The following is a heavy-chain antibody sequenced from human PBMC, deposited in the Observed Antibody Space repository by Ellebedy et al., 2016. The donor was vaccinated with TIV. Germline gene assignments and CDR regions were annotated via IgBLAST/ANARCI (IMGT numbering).Heavy chain of an antibody. Sequence: GESLKISCKGSGYSFTSYGISWVRQAPGQGLEWMGWISDYNGNTNYAQRLQGRVTMTTDTSTSTAYRELRSLRSEDTAVYYCARWGREWLRASSFDRIAVAGTYQHNGDYWGQGTLVTVSS. CDR2: ISDYNGNT. D-gene: IGHD6-19*01. CDR1: GYSFTSYG. V-gene: IGHV1-18*01. J-gene: IGHJ4*02. CDR3: ARWGREWLRASSFDRIAVAGTYQHNGDY.